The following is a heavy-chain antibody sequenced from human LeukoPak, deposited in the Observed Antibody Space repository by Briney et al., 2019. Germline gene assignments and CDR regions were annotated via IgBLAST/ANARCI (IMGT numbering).Heavy chain of an antibody. V-gene: IGHV4-38-2*02. J-gene: IGHJ4*02. CDR2: IYHSGST. Sequence: SETLSLTCTVSGYSISSGYYWGWIRQPPGKGLEWIGSIYHSGSTYYNPSLKSRVTISVDTSKNQFSLKLSSVTAADTAVYYCARDSPDCSGGSCFFDYWGQGTLVTVSS. D-gene: IGHD2-15*01. CDR3: ARDSPDCSGGSCFFDY. CDR1: GYSISSGYY.